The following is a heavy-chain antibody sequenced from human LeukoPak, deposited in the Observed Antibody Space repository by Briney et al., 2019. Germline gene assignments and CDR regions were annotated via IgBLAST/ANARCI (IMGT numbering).Heavy chain of an antibody. Sequence: SETLSLTCTVSGGSISSGSYYWSWIRQPAGKGLEWIGSIYYSGSTYYNPSLKSRVTISVDTSKNQFSLKLSSVTAADTAVYYCAREGYDSSGYLEDWGQGTLVTVSS. CDR3: AREGYDSSGYLED. CDR2: IYYSGST. J-gene: IGHJ4*02. V-gene: IGHV4-39*07. CDR1: GGSISSGSYY. D-gene: IGHD3-22*01.